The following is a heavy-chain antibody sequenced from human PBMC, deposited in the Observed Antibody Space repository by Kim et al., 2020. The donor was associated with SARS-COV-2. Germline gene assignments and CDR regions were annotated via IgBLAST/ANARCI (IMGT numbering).Heavy chain of an antibody. J-gene: IGHJ6*02. CDR2: GSNK. CDR3: ARVYGMDV. Sequence: GSNKDYADSVKGRFTISRDNSKNTLYLQMNSLRAEDTAVYYCARVYGMDVWGQGTTVTVSS. V-gene: IGHV3-30-3*01.